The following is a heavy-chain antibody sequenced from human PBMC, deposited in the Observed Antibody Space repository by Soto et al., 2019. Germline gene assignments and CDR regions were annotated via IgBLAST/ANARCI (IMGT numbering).Heavy chain of an antibody. CDR2: IVPIFGTS. V-gene: IGHV1-69*13. J-gene: IGHJ6*02. CDR3: ARGRVYYGMDV. CDR1: GGTFSNYD. Sequence: VASVKVSCKTSGGTFSNYDIHWVRQAPGQGLEWMGEIVPIFGTSHYAQKFLGRVTITADESTSTAYMEVNSLTSEDTAVYYCARGRVYYGMDVWGQGTTVTVSS.